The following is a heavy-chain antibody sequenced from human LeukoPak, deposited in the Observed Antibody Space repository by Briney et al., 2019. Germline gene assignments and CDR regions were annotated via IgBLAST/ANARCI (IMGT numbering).Heavy chain of an antibody. J-gene: IGHJ4*02. V-gene: IGHV3-30*04. CDR1: GFTFSSYA. CDR3: ARGLHRIAVAGKGSHPFDY. Sequence: GGSLRLSCAASGFTFSSYAMHWVRQAPGEGLEWVAVISYAGSNKFYAGSVKGRFTISRDNSKDTLYLQMNSLRAEDTAVYYCARGLHRIAVAGKGSHPFDYWGQGTLVTVSS. CDR2: ISYAGSNK. D-gene: IGHD6-13*01.